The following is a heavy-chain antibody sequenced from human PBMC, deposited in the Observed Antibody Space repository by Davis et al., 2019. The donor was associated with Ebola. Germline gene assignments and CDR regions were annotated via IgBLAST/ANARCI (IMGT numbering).Heavy chain of an antibody. V-gene: IGHV4-59*12. CDR1: GGSISSYY. CDR3: ARGNSYYDPGGYYAGPEAPDH. Sequence: MPSETLSLTCTVSGGSISSYYWSWTRQPPGKGLEWIGYIYYSGSTNYNPSLKSRVTISVDTSKNQFSLHLNSVTAADTAVYYCARGNSYYDPGGYYAGPEAPDHWGQGTLVTVSS. CDR2: IYYSGST. D-gene: IGHD3-22*01. J-gene: IGHJ4*02.